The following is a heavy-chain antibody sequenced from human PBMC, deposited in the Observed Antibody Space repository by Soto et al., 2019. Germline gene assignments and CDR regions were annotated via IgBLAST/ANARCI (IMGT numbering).Heavy chain of an antibody. Sequence: EVQLLESGGGLVQPGGSLRLSCGASGFTFSDNAMTWVRPAPGKGLEWVSSISDDGDSTYYADSVKGRFTISRDNSKNTLFLQMSTRGAEDTAVYYCATSLSTAVNYGLDVWGQGTSVTVSS. J-gene: IGHJ6*02. V-gene: IGHV3-23*01. D-gene: IGHD2-2*01. CDR3: ATSLSTAVNYGLDV. CDR2: ISDDGDST. CDR1: GFTFSDNA.